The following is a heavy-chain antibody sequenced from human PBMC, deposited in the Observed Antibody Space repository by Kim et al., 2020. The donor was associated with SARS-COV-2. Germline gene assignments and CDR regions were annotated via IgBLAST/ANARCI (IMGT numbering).Heavy chain of an antibody. Sequence: GGSLRLSCAASGFTFSNAWMSWVRQAPGKGLEWVGRIKSKTDGGTTDYAAPVKGRFTISRDDSKNTLYLQMNSLKTEDTAVYYCTTDRADCSGGSCLGEIDSNDFDYWGQGTLVTVSS. CDR3: TTDRADCSGGSCLGEIDSNDFDY. V-gene: IGHV3-15*01. CDR1: GFTFSNAW. J-gene: IGHJ4*02. D-gene: IGHD2-15*01. CDR2: IKSKTDGGTT.